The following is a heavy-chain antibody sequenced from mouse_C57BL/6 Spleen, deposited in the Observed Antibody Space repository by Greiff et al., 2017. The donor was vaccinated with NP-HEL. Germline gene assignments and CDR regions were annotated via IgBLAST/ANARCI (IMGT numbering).Heavy chain of an antibody. Sequence: QVQLQQPGAELVRPGSSVKLSCKASGYTFTSYWMHWVKQRPIQGLEWIGNIDPSDSETHYNQKFKDKATLTVDKSSSTAYMPLSSLTSEDSAVYYCAREDPIGMDYWGQGTSVTVSS. J-gene: IGHJ4*01. CDR1: GYTFTSYW. CDR2: IDPSDSET. V-gene: IGHV1-52*01. CDR3: AREDPIGMDY.